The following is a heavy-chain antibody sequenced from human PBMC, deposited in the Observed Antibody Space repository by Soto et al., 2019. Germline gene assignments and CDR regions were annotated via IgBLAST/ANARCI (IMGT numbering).Heavy chain of an antibody. J-gene: IGHJ6*02. CDR2: INSDGSST. Sequence: RLSCAASGFTFSSYWMHWVRQAPGKGLVWVSRINSDGSSTSYADSVKGRFTISRDNAKNTLYLQMNSLRAEDTAVYYCARDYGDFYYYYGMDVWGQGTTVTVSS. V-gene: IGHV3-74*01. CDR1: GFTFSSYW. CDR3: ARDYGDFYYYYGMDV. D-gene: IGHD4-17*01.